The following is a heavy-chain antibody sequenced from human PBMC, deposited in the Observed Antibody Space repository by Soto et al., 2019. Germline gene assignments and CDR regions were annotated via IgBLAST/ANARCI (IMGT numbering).Heavy chain of an antibody. Sequence: GGSLRLSCAASGFTFSSYSMNWVRQAPEKGLEWVSYISSSSSTIYYADSVKGRFTISRDNAKNSLYLQMNSLRDEDTAVYYCARGVGYSDGTRYYYYGMDDPGRATTVTVPS. CDR2: ISSSSSTI. CDR3: ARGVGYSDGTRYYYYGMDD. V-gene: IGHV3-48*02. CDR1: GFTFSSYS. J-gene: IGHJ6*02. D-gene: IGHD5-18*01.